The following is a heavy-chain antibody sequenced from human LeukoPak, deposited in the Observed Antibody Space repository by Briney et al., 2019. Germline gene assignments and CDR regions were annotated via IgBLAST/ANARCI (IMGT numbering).Heavy chain of an antibody. CDR2: INPSGGST. CDR3: ARGGEVAAAGPIDYYYYMDV. CDR1: GYTFTSYY. V-gene: IGHV1-46*01. Sequence: RASVKVSCKASGYTFTSYYMHWVRQAPGQGLEWMGIINPSGGSTSYAQKFQGRVTMTRDTSTSTVYMELSSLRSEDTAVYYCARGGEVAAAGPIDYYYYMDVWGKGTTVTASS. D-gene: IGHD6-13*01. J-gene: IGHJ6*03.